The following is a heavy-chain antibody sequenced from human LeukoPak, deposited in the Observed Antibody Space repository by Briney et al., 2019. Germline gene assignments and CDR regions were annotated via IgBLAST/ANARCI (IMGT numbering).Heavy chain of an antibody. D-gene: IGHD3-3*01. V-gene: IGHV3-30-3*01. CDR1: GFTFSRYS. CDR3: ARGFLEWLYGGADY. J-gene: IGHJ4*02. CDR2: ISHDGTTK. Sequence: GKSLRLSCESSGFTFSRYSMHWVRQAPGKGLEWVAVISHDGTTKYNADSVEGRFTISRDNSRNTLYLQMNSLRPDDTAVYFCARGFLEWLYGGADYWGQGTLVTVAS.